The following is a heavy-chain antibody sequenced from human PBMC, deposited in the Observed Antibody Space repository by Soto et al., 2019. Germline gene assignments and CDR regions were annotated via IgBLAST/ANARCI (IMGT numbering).Heavy chain of an antibody. CDR2: IGGDGARD. J-gene: IGHJ4*02. CDR1: GFTFGRHG. V-gene: IGHV3-33*01. CDR3: AMDDDYPDHGLDY. Sequence: QVQLVESGGGVVQPGGSLRLSCTASGFTFGRHGMHCVCQAPGKGLEWVAVIGGDGARDSYADSVKGRFTIARDKGQNTLYLQMNGLRDDDQAVSYCAMDDDYPDHGLDYWGQGTLVTVSS. D-gene: IGHD4-17*01.